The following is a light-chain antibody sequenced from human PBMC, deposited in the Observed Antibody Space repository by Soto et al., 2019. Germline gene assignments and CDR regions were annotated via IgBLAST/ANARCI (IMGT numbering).Light chain of an antibody. J-gene: IGKJ1*01. CDR3: QQYGGSPRT. Sequence: EIVLTQSPGTLSLSPGDGATLSCRARQSVSNNYLAWYQQKPGQAPRLLIYGASSRATDIPDRFSGSGSGTDFSLTISRLEPEDFAVYYCQQYGGSPRTFGQGTKVDIK. CDR1: QSVSNNY. V-gene: IGKV3-20*01. CDR2: GAS.